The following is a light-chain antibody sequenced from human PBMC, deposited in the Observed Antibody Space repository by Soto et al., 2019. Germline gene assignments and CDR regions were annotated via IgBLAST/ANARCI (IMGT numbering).Light chain of an antibody. CDR3: CSYGDFRTSWV. J-gene: IGLJ3*02. CDR2: EGT. Sequence: QSALTQPASVSGSPGQSITISCTGTSSDVGSDYLVSWYQQHPGTAPKLMIYEGTKRPSGVSDRFSGSRSGNTASLTISGLQTEDEGDYFCCSYGDFRTSWVFGGGTKLTVL. CDR1: SSDVGSDYL. V-gene: IGLV2-23*01.